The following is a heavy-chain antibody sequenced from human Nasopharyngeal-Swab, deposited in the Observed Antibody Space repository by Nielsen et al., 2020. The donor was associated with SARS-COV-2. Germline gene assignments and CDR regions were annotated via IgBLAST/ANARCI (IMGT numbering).Heavy chain of an antibody. CDR3: ARTSTLTTYSSGWNDAFDI. D-gene: IGHD6-19*01. Sequence: WIRQPPGKALEWLAHIFSNDEKFYSTSLKTRLTISKDTSKNQVVLTMTNMDPVDTATYYCARTSTLTTYSSGWNDAFDIWGQGTMVTVSS. CDR2: IFSNDEK. V-gene: IGHV2-26*01. J-gene: IGHJ3*02.